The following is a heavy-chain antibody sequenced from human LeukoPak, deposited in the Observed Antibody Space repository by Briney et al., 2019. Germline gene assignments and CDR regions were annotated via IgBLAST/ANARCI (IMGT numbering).Heavy chain of an antibody. D-gene: IGHD6-19*01. J-gene: IGHJ4*02. CDR1: GYTFTGYY. CDR2: MNPNSGNT. CDR3: ARVAVAGTPGY. Sequence: ASVKVSCKASGYTFTGYYMHWVRQAPGQGLEWMGWMNPNSGNTGYAQKFQGRVTMTRNTSISTAYMELSSLRSEDTAVYYCARVAVAGTPGYWGQGTLVTVSS. V-gene: IGHV1-8*02.